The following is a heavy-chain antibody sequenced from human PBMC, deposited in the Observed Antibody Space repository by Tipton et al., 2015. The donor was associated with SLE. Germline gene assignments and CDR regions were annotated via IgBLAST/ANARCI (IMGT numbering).Heavy chain of an antibody. CDR1: GGSISSSSYY. CDR3: ASSPGVTLFRVVTYFDL. Sequence: TLSLTCTVSGGSISSSSYYWGWIRQPPGKGLEWIGSIYYSGSTQYNPSLKSRVTISVDTSKNQFSLSLNSVTAADTAVYYCASSPGVTLFRVVTYFDLWGQGILVTVSS. J-gene: IGHJ4*02. V-gene: IGHV4-39*07. D-gene: IGHD3-3*01. CDR2: IYYSGST.